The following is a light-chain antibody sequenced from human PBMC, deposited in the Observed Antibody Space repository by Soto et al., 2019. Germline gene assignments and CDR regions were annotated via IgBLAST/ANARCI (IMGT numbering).Light chain of an antibody. CDR2: SND. Sequence: QSALTQPPSASGTLGQRVTISCSGSNSNIGRNTVNWYQDLPGTAPKLLIYSNDRRPSGVPDRFSGSKSGTSASLAISGLQSEDEADYYCVAWDDTLNGQYVFGTGTKVTVL. V-gene: IGLV1-44*01. CDR3: VAWDDTLNGQYV. CDR1: NSNIGRNT. J-gene: IGLJ1*01.